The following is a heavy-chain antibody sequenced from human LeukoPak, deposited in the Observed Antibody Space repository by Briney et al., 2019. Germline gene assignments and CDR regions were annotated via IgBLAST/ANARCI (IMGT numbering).Heavy chain of an antibody. D-gene: IGHD3-10*01. CDR1: GGSVSSYY. Sequence: SETLSLTCTVSGGSVSSYYWSWNRQPPGKGLEWIGYIYYSGSTNYNPSLKSRVTISVDTSKNQFSLKLSSVTAADTAVYYCARDAYYYGSGSYWSWFDPWGQGTLVTVSS. J-gene: IGHJ5*02. V-gene: IGHV4-59*02. CDR2: IYYSGST. CDR3: ARDAYYYGSGSYWSWFDP.